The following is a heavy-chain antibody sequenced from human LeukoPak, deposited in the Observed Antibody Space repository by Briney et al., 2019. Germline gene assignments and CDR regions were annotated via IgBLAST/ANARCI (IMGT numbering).Heavy chain of an antibody. CDR1: GFSLSTSGVG. V-gene: IGHV2-5*01. Sequence: SGPTLVKPTQTLTLTCTSSGFSLSTSGVGVGWIRQPPGKALEWLALIYWNDDKRYSPSLKSRLTITKDTSKNQVVLTMTNMDPVDTATYYCAHRGSGWYGDYFDYWGQGTLVTVSS. J-gene: IGHJ4*02. D-gene: IGHD6-19*01. CDR2: IYWNDDK. CDR3: AHRGSGWYGDYFDY.